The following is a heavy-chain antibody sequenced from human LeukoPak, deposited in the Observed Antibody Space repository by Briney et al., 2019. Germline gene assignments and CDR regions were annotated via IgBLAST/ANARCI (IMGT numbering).Heavy chain of an antibody. D-gene: IGHD2-2*01. J-gene: IGHJ3*02. Sequence: GASVKVSCKASGYTFTTYGISWVRQAPGQGLEWMGWISAYNGNTNYAQKFQGRVTMTRNTSISTAYMELSSLRSEDTAVYYCASTGVVPAATGALDAFDIWGQGTMVTVSS. V-gene: IGHV1-18*01. CDR1: GYTFTTYG. CDR3: ASTGVVPAATGALDAFDI. CDR2: ISAYNGNT.